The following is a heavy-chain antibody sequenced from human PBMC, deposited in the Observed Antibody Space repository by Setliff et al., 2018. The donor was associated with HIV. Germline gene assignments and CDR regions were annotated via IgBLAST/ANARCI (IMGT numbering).Heavy chain of an antibody. CDR1: GGSISSGDYY. J-gene: IGHJ2*01. D-gene: IGHD2-2*01. CDR2: IYYSGST. CDR3: ATKPLPIGVVPAATFWYFDL. Sequence: SETLSLTCSVSGGSISSGDYYWTWIRQHPGKGLEWIGYIYYSGSTYYNPSLKSRVTISVDTSKNQFPLKLSSVTAADTAIYYCATKPLPIGVVPAATFWYFDLWGRGTLVTVSS. V-gene: IGHV4-31*03.